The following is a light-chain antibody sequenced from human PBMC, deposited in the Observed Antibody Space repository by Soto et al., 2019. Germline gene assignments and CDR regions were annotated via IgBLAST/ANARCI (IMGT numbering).Light chain of an antibody. J-gene: IGLJ1*01. V-gene: IGLV1-40*01. CDR1: SSNIGAGYV. CDR2: SDN. CDR3: QSYDNNSGEV. Sequence: QSVLTQPPSVSGAPGQRVTISCTGSSSNIGAGYVVHWYQQLPGAAPKLLIFSDNNRPSGVPDRFSGSKSGTSASLAITGLQTEDEADYYCQSYDNNSGEVFGSGTKVTAL.